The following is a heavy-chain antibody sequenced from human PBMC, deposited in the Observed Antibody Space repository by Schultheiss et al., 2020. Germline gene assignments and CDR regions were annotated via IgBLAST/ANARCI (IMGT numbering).Heavy chain of an antibody. CDR1: GFTFDDYA. CDR3: ARERSHYYYYYGRDV. V-gene: IGHV3-74*01. D-gene: IGHD3-10*01. J-gene: IGHJ6*02. Sequence: GGSLRLSCAASGFTFDDYAMHWVRQAPGKGLEWVSGINSDGSSTSYADSVKGRFTISRDNAKNTLYLQMNSLRAEDTAVYYCARERSHYYYYYGRDVWGPGHTGTVAS. CDR2: INSDGSST.